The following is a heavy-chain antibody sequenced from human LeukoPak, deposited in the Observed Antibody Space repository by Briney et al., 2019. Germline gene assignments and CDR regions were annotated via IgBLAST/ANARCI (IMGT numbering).Heavy chain of an antibody. CDR1: GGSISSYY. J-gene: IGHJ5*02. V-gene: IGHV4-59*01. CDR2: IYYSGST. D-gene: IGHD6-6*01. Sequence: SETLSLTCTVSGGSISSYYWSWIRQPPGRGLQWIGYIYYSGSTNYNPSLKSRVTISVDTSKNQFSLKLSSVTAADTAVYYCARGPSIAARYWFDPWGQGTLVTVSS. CDR3: ARGPSIAARYWFDP.